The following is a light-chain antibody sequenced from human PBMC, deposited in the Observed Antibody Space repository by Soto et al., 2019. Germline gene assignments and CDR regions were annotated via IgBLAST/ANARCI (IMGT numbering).Light chain of an antibody. CDR1: QSVDSK. V-gene: IGKV3D-15*01. CDR2: DAS. CDR3: QQYNSYGT. Sequence: EIVMTQSPATLSVSPGERAIFSCRASQSVDSKLAWYQQKLGQAPRLLIYDASTRATGIPARFSGSGSGTEFTLTISSLQSEDFATYYCQQYNSYGTFGQGTNVEIK. J-gene: IGKJ1*01.